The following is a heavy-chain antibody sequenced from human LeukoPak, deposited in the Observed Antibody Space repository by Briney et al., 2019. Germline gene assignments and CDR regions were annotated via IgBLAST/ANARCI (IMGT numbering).Heavy chain of an antibody. Sequence: WETLSLTCTVSGGSISSYYWSWIRQPPGKGLEWIGYIYYSGSTNYNPSLKSRVTISVDTSKNQFSLKLSSVTAADTAVYYCARYGSGSYSFGMDVWGQGTTVTVSS. CDR3: ARYGSGSYSFGMDV. D-gene: IGHD3-10*01. CDR1: GGSISSYY. J-gene: IGHJ6*02. V-gene: IGHV4-59*08. CDR2: IYYSGST.